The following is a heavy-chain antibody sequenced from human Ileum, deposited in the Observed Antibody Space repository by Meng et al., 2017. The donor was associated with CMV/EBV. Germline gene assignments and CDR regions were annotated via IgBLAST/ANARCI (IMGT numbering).Heavy chain of an antibody. Sequence: QVQSQQSGPGPVNSSHTLSPALAISGHSVSTNTVVWHFIRQSPSIGLESLASTYYMSKWYYDYAASVRSRLILNPVTSNNQFSLHLNSVTPQDTALYSCAYGWFLNSWGQGTLVTVSS. D-gene: IGHD6-19*01. CDR3: AYGWFLNS. J-gene: IGHJ4*02. CDR2: TYYMSKWYY. V-gene: IGHV6-1*01. CDR1: GHSVSTNTVV.